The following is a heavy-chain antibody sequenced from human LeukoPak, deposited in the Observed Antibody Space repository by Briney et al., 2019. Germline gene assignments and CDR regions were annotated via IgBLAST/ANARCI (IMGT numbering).Heavy chain of an antibody. D-gene: IGHD5-12*01. Sequence: GGSLRLSCAASGFTFSSYSMNWVRQAPGKGLEWVSSISSSSSYIYYADSVKGRFTISRDNAKNSLYLQMNSLRAEDTAVYYCAIALGSGYSGYVGSFDYWGQGTLVTVSS. V-gene: IGHV3-21*01. CDR2: ISSSSSYI. J-gene: IGHJ4*02. CDR1: GFTFSSYS. CDR3: AIALGSGYSGYVGSFDY.